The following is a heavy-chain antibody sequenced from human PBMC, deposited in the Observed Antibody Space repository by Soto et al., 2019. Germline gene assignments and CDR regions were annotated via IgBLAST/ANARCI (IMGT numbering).Heavy chain of an antibody. D-gene: IGHD3-3*01. CDR1: GGSISSYY. CDR3: ARQSPRPSPPPKYYDFWSGYYTGGNWFDP. CDR2: IYYSGST. Sequence: PSETLSLTCAVSGGSISSYYWSWIRQPPGKGLEWIGYIYYSGSTNYNPSLKSRVTISVDTSKNQFSLKLSSVTAADTAVYYCARQSPRPSPPPKYYDFWSGYYTGGNWFDPWGQGTLVTVSS. J-gene: IGHJ5*02. V-gene: IGHV4-59*08.